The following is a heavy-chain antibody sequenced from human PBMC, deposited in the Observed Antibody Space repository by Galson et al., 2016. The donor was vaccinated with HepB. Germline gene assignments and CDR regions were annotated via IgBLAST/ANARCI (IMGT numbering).Heavy chain of an antibody. D-gene: IGHD3-10*01. CDR1: GYIFNTYW. V-gene: IGHV5-10-1*01. J-gene: IGHJ1*01. CDR3: ATCPRVGSPEQFPH. Sequence: QSGAEVKKPGEPLRISCRGSGYIFNTYWISWVRQMPGIGLEWMGRIDPSDSHSDYSPSFRGHVSISLDKSLNTVYLQWSSLRASDTAVFYCATCPRVGSPEQFPHWGQGTLVIVSP. CDR2: IDPSDSHS.